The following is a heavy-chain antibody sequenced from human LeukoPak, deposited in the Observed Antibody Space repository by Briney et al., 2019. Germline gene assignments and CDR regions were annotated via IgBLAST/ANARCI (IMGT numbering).Heavy chain of an antibody. D-gene: IGHD2-21*02. J-gene: IGHJ3*02. CDR3: ARDSGEQAICGGDCYSPHAFDI. V-gene: IGHV3-9*01. CDR1: GFTFDDYA. Sequence: PGGSLRLSCAASGFTFDDYAMHWVRQAPGKGLEWVSGISWNSGSIGYADSVKGRFTISRDNAKNSLYLQMNSLRAEDTAVYYCARDSGEQAICGGDCYSPHAFDIWGQGTMVTVSS. CDR2: ISWNSGSI.